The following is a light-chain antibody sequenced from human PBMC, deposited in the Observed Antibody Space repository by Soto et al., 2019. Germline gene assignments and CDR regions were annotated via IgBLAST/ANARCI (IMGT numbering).Light chain of an antibody. J-gene: IGKJ1*01. CDR2: GAS. CDR3: QHYNNWPPWT. CDR1: QSVSSN. Sequence: EILMTQSPAILSVSPGERAALSCRASQSVSSNLAWYQQKPGQAPRLLIYGASTRATGVPARFRGSGSGTDFTLTISALQSEDFAVYYCQHYNNWPPWTFGQGTKVDIK. V-gene: IGKV3-15*01.